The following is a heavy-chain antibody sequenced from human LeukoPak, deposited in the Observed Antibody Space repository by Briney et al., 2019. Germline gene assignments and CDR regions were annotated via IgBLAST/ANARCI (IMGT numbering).Heavy chain of an antibody. CDR3: ARSITMFGVVWDAFDI. Sequence: SETLSLTRAVSGYSIRSGYYWGWIRQPPGKGLEWIGSIYHSESTYYTPYLKSRVTISVYTSKNQFSLKLSSVTAADTAVYYCARSITMFGVVWDAFDIWGQGTMVTVSS. J-gene: IGHJ3*02. CDR2: IYHSEST. D-gene: IGHD3-3*01. V-gene: IGHV4-38-2*01. CDR1: GYSIRSGYY.